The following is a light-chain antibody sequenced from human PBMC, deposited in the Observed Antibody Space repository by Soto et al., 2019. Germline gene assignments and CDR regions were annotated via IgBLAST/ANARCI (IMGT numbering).Light chain of an antibody. CDR3: QQAATFPLT. Sequence: DIQMTQSPSSVSASVGDRVIITCRASQAFGNFLAWYQQKRGKAPKLLIYGISTLQGGVPSRFSGSESGTDFTLTISSVQPEDSATYYCQQAATFPLTFGGGTKVDIK. CDR2: GIS. CDR1: QAFGNF. V-gene: IGKV1-12*01. J-gene: IGKJ4*01.